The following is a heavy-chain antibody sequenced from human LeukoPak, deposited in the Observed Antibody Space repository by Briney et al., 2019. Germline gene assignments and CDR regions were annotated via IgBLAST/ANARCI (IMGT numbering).Heavy chain of an antibody. CDR2: IYTSGST. J-gene: IGHJ3*02. D-gene: IGHD3-3*01. Sequence: SETLSLTCAVYGGSFSGYYWSWIRQPAGKGLEWIGRIYTSGSTNYNPSLKSRVTISVDKSKNQFSLKLSSVTAADTAVYYCARERSGSEIFARSFDIWGQGTMVTVSS. V-gene: IGHV4-4*07. CDR3: ARERSGSEIFARSFDI. CDR1: GGSFSGYY.